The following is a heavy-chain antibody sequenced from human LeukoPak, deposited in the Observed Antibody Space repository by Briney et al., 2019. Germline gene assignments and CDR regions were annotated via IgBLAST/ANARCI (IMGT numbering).Heavy chain of an antibody. CDR2: ISSSGSYT. CDR3: ASTPPRDGSGSYDY. J-gene: IGHJ4*02. D-gene: IGHD3-10*01. V-gene: IGHV3-11*03. Sequence: GGSLRLSCAASGFTFSDYYMSWIRQAPGKGLEWVSYISSSGSYTNYADSVKGRFTISRDNAKNSLYLQMNSLRAEDTAVYYCASTPPRDGSGSYDYWGQGTLVTVSS. CDR1: GFTFSDYY.